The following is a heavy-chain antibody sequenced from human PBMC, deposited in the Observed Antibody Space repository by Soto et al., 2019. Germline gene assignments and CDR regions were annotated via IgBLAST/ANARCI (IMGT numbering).Heavy chain of an antibody. V-gene: IGHV3-7*01. J-gene: IGHJ4*02. CDR3: ARNRYSDY. CDR1: GFTFSTYW. Sequence: EVQLVESGGDLVQPGGSLRLSCAASGFTFSTYWMTWVRQAPGKGLEWVANIKQDGSEKYYADSVKARFTISRDNAKNSMYLQMNSLRAEDTALYYCARNRYSDYWGQGTLVTVSS. CDR2: IKQDGSEK. D-gene: IGHD3-16*02.